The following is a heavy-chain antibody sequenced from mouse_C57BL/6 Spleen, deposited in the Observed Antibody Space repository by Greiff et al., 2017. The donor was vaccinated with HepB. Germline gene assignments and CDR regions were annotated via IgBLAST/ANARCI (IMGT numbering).Heavy chain of an antibody. V-gene: IGHV2-6-1*01. Sequence: VKLQESGPGLVAPSQSLSITCTVSGFSLTSYGVHWVRQPPGKGLEWLVVIWSDGSTTYNSALKSRLSISKDNSKSQVFLKMNSLQTDDTAMYYCARHETVVAHYYAMDYWGQGTSVTVSS. D-gene: IGHD1-1*01. CDR1: GFSLTSYG. J-gene: IGHJ4*01. CDR3: ARHETVVAHYYAMDY. CDR2: IWSDGST.